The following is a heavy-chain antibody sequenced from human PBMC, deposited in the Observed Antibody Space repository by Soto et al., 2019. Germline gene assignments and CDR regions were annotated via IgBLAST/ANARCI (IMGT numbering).Heavy chain of an antibody. CDR3: AKRRGAGGHFDY. V-gene: IGHV3-23*01. Sequence: PXVSLRLSCAASGFTFSTYAMGWVRQAPGKGLEWVSVVSSGGGTHYADSVKGRFTVSRDNSKNTLSLQMNSLRADDTAVYYCAKRRGAGGHFDYWGQGALVTVSS. D-gene: IGHD2-15*01. J-gene: IGHJ4*02. CDR1: GFTFSTYA. CDR2: VSSGGGT.